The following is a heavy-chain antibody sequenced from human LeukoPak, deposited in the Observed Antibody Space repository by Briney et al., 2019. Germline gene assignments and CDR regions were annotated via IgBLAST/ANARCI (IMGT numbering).Heavy chain of an antibody. D-gene: IGHD6-19*01. CDR2: IYYSGST. J-gene: IGHJ4*02. CDR1: GGSISSSSYY. V-gene: IGHV4-39*07. Sequence: KASETLSLTCTVSGGSISSSSYYWGWIRQPPGKGLEWIGSIYYSGSTYYNPSLKSRVTISVDTSKNQFSLKLSSVTAADTAVYYCASIAVAGTTMYDYWGQGTLVTVSS. CDR3: ASIAVAGTTMYDY.